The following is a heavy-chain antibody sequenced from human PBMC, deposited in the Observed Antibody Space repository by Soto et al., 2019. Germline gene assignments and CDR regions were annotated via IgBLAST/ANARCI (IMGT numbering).Heavy chain of an antibody. V-gene: IGHV1-69*13. CDR1: GGAFSRYA. J-gene: IGHJ4*02. CDR3: ARGGSYGSFCFDY. D-gene: IGHD5-18*01. CDR2: IIPIFGTA. Sequence: VNVCFKASGGAFSRYAISWVREAPGQGLEWMGGIIPIFGTANYAQKFQGRVTITADESTSTAYMELSSLRSEDTAVYYCARGGSYGSFCFDYWGQGTLVTVSS.